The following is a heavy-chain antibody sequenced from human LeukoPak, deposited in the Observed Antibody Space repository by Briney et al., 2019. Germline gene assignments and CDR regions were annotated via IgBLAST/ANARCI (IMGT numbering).Heavy chain of an antibody. CDR2: INPSGGST. V-gene: IGHV1-46*01. CDR1: GYTFTGYY. Sequence: GASVKVSCKASGYTFTGYYMHWVRQAPGQGLEWMGIINPSGGSTSYAQKFQGRVTMTRDTSTSTVYMELSSLRSEDTAVYYCAGSSWPYYFDYWGQGTLVTVSS. D-gene: IGHD6-13*01. CDR3: AGSSWPYYFDY. J-gene: IGHJ4*02.